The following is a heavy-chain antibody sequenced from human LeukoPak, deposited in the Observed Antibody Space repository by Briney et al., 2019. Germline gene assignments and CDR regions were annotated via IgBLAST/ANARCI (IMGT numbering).Heavy chain of an antibody. V-gene: IGHV3-7*01. CDR2: IKGDGSAK. CDR3: ARDRGWIQHDI. J-gene: IGHJ3*02. D-gene: IGHD5-18*01. Sequence: GGSLRLSCAASGFAFSDSWMTWIRQDPGKGLEWVAFIKGDGSAKKYVDSVKGRFTISRDNAKNSLFLQMNSLGAEDTAVYYCARDRGWIQHDIWGQGTMVTVSS. CDR1: GFAFSDSW.